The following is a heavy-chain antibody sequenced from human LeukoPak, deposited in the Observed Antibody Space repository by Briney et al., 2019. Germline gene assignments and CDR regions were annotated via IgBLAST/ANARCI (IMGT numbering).Heavy chain of an antibody. Sequence: VGSLRLSCSVSGFTFSSYTMHWVRQAPGKGLEYVSSININGGRTYYADSVKGRFTISRDNSKNTLYLQMSSLRAEDTAVYYCVKDKWIDHWGQGTLVTVSS. J-gene: IGHJ4*02. CDR2: ININGGRT. CDR3: VKDKWIDH. CDR1: GFTFSSYT. D-gene: IGHD2-8*01. V-gene: IGHV3-64D*09.